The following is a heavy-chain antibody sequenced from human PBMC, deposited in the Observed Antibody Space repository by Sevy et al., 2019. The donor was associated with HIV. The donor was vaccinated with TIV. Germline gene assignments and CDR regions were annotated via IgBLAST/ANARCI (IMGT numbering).Heavy chain of an antibody. CDR3: ARHSPPAWTFFDY. Sequence: GESLKISCKGSGYSFTSYWIGWVRQMPGKGLEWRGIIYPGDSDTRYSPSFQGQVTISAAKSISTAYLQWSSLKASDTAMYYCARHSPPAWTFFDYWGQGTLVTVSS. CDR2: IYPGDSDT. D-gene: IGHD3-16*01. J-gene: IGHJ4*02. V-gene: IGHV5-51*01. CDR1: GYSFTSYW.